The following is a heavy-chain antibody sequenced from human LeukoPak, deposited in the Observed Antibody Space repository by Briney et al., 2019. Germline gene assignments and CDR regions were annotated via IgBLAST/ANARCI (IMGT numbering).Heavy chain of an antibody. CDR1: GYPFSNHG. D-gene: IGHD3-10*01. V-gene: IGHV7-4-1*02. CDR3: ARVNLLWFGELYY. Sequence: ASVKVSCKASGYPFSNHGITWVRQAPGQGLEWMGWINTNTGNPTYAQGFTGRFVFSLDTPVSTAYLQISSLKAEDTAVYYCARVNLLWFGELYYWGQGTLVTVSS. CDR2: INTNTGNP. J-gene: IGHJ4*02.